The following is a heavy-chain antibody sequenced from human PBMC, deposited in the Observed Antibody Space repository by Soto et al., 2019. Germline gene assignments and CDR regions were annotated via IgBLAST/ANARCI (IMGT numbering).Heavy chain of an antibody. CDR3: ARDPPATRHGMDV. V-gene: IGHV3-53*02. CDR1: GFTVSSNY. J-gene: IGHJ6*02. CDR2: IYSGGST. Sequence: EVQLVETGGGLIQPGGSLRLSCAASGFTVSSNYMSWVRQAPGKGLEWVSVIYSGGSTSYADYVRCRFTISRDNSKNTLYLQMKSLRAEDTAVYYCARDPPATRHGMDVWGQGTTVTVSS.